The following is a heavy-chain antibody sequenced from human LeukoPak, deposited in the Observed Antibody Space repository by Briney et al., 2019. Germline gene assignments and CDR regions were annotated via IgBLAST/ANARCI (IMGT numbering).Heavy chain of an antibody. J-gene: IGHJ4*02. CDR1: GFTVSSNY. CDR3: ARSIKSEYYFDY. V-gene: IGHV3-53*01. CDR2: IYSGGST. D-gene: IGHD1-14*01. Sequence: PGGSLRLSCAASGFTVSSNYVSWVRQAPGKGLEWVSVIYSGGSTYYADSVKGRFTISRDNSKNTLYLQMNSLRAEDTAVYYCARSIKSEYYFDYWGQGTLVTVSS.